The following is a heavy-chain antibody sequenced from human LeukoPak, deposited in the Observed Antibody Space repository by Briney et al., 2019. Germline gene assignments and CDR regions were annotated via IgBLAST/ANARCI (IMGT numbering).Heavy chain of an antibody. CDR2: IYYSGNT. CDR1: GGSISSSY. V-gene: IGHV4-59*08. CDR3: ARYPKYGYCSAGSCAYDAFDI. J-gene: IGHJ3*02. Sequence: SETLSLTCTVSGGSISSSYWSWIRQPPGKGLEWIGYIYYSGNTKYNPSLKSRLTISVDTSKNQFSLKLSSVTAADTAVYYCARYPKYGYCSAGSCAYDAFDIWGQGTMVTVSS. D-gene: IGHD2-15*01.